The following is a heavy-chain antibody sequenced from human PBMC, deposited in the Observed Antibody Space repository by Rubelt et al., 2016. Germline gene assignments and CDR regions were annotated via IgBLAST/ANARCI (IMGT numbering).Heavy chain of an antibody. CDR2: ISAYNGNT. J-gene: IGHJ4*02. D-gene: IGHD5-24*01. Sequence: QVQLVQSGAEVKKPGASVKVSCKASGYTFTIYGISSVRQAPSQGLEWIGCISAYNGNTNYAQKLQGRVTMTTDTSTSTAYMELRSLRSDDTAVYYCARDLTYNLPAYWGQGTLVTVSS. V-gene: IGHV1-18*01. CDR1: GYTFTIYG. CDR3: ARDLTYNLPAY.